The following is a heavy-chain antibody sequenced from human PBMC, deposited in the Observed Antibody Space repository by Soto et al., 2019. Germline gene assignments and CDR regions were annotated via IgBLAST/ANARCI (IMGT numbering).Heavy chain of an antibody. CDR1: GDSLSRTDYY. CDR3: ARVGEVVYVPTHRNYYRYGMDV. D-gene: IGHD2-8*02. CDR2: IYYTGNS. J-gene: IGHJ6*02. Sequence: QVQLQESGPGLLKPSQTLSLTCTVSGDSLSRTDYYWSWIRQPPGKGLEWIGYIYYTGNSQYSPSLIGRVTISVGTSTRKISLTLASVTAADTAVYYCARVGEVVYVPTHRNYYRYGMDVWGQGATVAVSS. V-gene: IGHV4-30-4*01.